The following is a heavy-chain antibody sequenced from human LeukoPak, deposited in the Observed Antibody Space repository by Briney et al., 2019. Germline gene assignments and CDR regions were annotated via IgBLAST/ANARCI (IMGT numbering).Heavy chain of an antibody. CDR1: GFTFSSYA. V-gene: IGHV3-23*01. CDR3: AKAVVGATPDPFDY. D-gene: IGHD1-26*01. Sequence: GGSLRLSCAASGFTFSSYAMSWVRQAPGKGLEWVSSITASGGSTYCADSVKGRFTISRDNSKNTLYLQMSSLRAEDTAVYYCAKAVVGATPDPFDYWGQGTLVTVSS. J-gene: IGHJ4*02. CDR2: ITASGGST.